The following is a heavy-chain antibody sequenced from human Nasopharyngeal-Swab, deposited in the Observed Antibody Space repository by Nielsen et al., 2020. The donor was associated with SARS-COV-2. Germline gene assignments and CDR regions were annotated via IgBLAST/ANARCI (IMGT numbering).Heavy chain of an antibody. J-gene: IGHJ5*02. CDR3: ARRPRTPGYCSGGSCYVRGRNWFDP. V-gene: IGHV4-39*01. Sequence: SETLSLTCTVSGASIRSNNYHWGWIRQPPGKGLEWIGSISSSGTTYYNPSLGSRVTISIDTSKNQFSLKLSSVTAADTAVYYCARRPRTPGYCSGGSCYVRGRNWFDPWGQGTLVTVSS. D-gene: IGHD2-15*01. CDR2: ISSSGTT. CDR1: GASIRSNNYH.